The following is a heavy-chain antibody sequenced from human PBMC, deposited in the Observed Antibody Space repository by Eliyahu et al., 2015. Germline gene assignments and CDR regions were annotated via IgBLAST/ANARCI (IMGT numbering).Heavy chain of an antibody. J-gene: IGHJ4*02. CDR1: GFTFSSYW. CDR3: ARIWDSSSSGSLDY. V-gene: IGHV3-74*01. D-gene: IGHD6-6*01. CDR2: IXSDGSST. Sequence: EVQLVESGGGLVQPGGSLRXSCAASGFTFSSYWMHWVRQAPGKGLVWVSRIXSDGSSTSYADSVKGRFTISRDNAKNTLYLQMNSLRAEDTAVYYCARIWDSSSSGSLDYWGQGTLVTVSS.